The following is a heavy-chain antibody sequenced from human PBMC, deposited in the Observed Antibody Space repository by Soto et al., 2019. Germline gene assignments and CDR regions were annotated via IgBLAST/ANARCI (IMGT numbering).Heavy chain of an antibody. J-gene: IGHJ4*02. CDR1: GLTLSHYW. D-gene: IGHD6-25*01. Sequence: EVLLVESGGGLVQPGGSMRLACAASGLTLSHYWMHWVRQVPGKGLVWVAEISNDERNIRTSYADSVKGRFTVSRDDAKNTLYLQMNSLRGDDTAVYYCASLSAPDDSWGQGAQVTVSS. V-gene: IGHV3-74*01. CDR3: ASLSAPDDS. CDR2: ISNDERNI.